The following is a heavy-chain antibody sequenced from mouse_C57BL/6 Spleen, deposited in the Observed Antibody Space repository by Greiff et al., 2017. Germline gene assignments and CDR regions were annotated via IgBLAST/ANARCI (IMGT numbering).Heavy chain of an antibody. CDR3: AREGYYGSSSGYFDV. Sequence: QVQLQQSGAELVRPGTSVKVSCKASGYAFTNYLIEWVKQRPGQGLEWIGVINPGSGGTNYNEKFKGKATLTADKSSSTAYMQLSSLTSEDSAVYFCAREGYYGSSSGYFDVWGTGTTVTVSS. J-gene: IGHJ1*03. D-gene: IGHD1-1*01. V-gene: IGHV1-54*01. CDR2: INPGSGGT. CDR1: GYAFTNYL.